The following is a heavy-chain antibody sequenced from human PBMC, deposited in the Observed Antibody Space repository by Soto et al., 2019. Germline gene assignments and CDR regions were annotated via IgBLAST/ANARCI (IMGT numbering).Heavy chain of an antibody. D-gene: IGHD3-16*01. V-gene: IGHV5-51*01. CDR2: IYPGDSDT. CDR3: ATVAYRYYYYGMDV. J-gene: IGHJ6*02. CDR1: VEKVTSSW. Sequence: GAAQKISCEGSVEKVTSSWLGPVRQMPGKGLEWMGIIYPGDSDTRYSPSFQGQVTISADKSISTAYLQWSSLKASDTAMYYCATVAYRYYYYGMDVWGQGTTVTVSS.